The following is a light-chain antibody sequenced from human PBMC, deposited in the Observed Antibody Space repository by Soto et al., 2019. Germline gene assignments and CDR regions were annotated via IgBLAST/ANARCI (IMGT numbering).Light chain of an antibody. V-gene: IGLV1-44*01. CDR3: ASWDDSLHGYV. J-gene: IGLJ1*01. Sequence: QSVLTQPPSASGTPGQRVSVSCSGSSSNIGSNAVNWYQQLPGTAPKLLIYNNDQRPSGVPDRFSGSKSGTSASLVISGLQSEDEADYYCASWDDSLHGYVFGIGTKVTVL. CDR1: SSNIGSNA. CDR2: NND.